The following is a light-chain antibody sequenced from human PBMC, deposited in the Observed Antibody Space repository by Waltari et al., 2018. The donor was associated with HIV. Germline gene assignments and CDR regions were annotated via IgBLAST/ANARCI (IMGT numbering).Light chain of an antibody. J-gene: IGLJ3*02. CDR3: TSYISSSSPE. CDR1: SIDLRTYNS. Sequence: QSALTQPASVSGSPGQSITISCTGTSIDLRTYNSISRSQHHPAKAPKVIIYEVSNRPSGVSSRFSGSISGNTASLTISGLQAEDEGDYFCTSYISSSSPEFGGGTKVTVL. V-gene: IGLV2-14*01. CDR2: EVS.